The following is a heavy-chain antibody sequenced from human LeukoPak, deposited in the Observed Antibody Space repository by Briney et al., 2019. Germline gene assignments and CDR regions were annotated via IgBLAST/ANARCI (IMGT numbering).Heavy chain of an antibody. V-gene: IGHV3-53*01. Sequence: GGSLRLSCAASGFTVSSNYMSWVRQAPGKGLEWVSVIYSGGSTYYADSVKGRFTISRDNSKNTLYLQKNSLRAEDTAVYYCARSGSGYYMSSDYWGQGTLVTVSS. CDR1: GFTVSSNY. CDR3: ARSGSGYYMSSDY. J-gene: IGHJ4*02. D-gene: IGHD3-9*01. CDR2: IYSGGST.